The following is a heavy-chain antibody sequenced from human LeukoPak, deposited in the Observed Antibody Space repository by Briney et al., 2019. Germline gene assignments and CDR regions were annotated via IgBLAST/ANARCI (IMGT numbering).Heavy chain of an antibody. D-gene: IGHD3-3*01. J-gene: IGHJ4*02. CDR2: IYYSGST. Sequence: PSETLSLTCTVSGGSISSGGYYWSWIRQHPGKGLEWIGYIYYSGSTYYNPSLKSRVTISVDTSKNQFSLKLSSVTAADTAVCYCARAGGFFSPFGYWGQGTLVTVSS. CDR3: ARAGGFFSPFGY. CDR1: GGSISSGGYY. V-gene: IGHV4-31*03.